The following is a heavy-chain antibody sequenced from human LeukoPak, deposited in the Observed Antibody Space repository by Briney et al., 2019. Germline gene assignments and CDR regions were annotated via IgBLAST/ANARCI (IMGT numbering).Heavy chain of an antibody. Sequence: GGSLRLSCAASGFTFSSYWMSWVRQAPGKGLEWMANIKQDGSEKYYADSVKGRFTISRDNSKNTLYLQMNSLRAEDTAVYYCARGELRFLEWLSAYYFDYWGQGTLATVSS. V-gene: IGHV3-7*01. CDR1: GFTFSSYW. CDR3: ARGELRFLEWLSAYYFDY. CDR2: IKQDGSEK. D-gene: IGHD3-3*01. J-gene: IGHJ4*02.